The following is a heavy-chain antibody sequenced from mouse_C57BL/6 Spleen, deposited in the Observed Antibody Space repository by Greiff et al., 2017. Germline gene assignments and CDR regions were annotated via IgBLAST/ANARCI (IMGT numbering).Heavy chain of an antibody. D-gene: IGHD2-3*01. CDR2: ISNGGGST. CDR1: GFTFSDYY. CDR3: ARDGGGDPAWFAY. Sequence: EVQGVESGGGLVQPGGSLKLSCAASGFTFSDYYMYWVRQTPEKRLEWVAYISNGGGSTYYPDTVKGRFTISRDNAKNTLYLQMSRLKSEDTAMCYCARDGGGDPAWFAYWGQGSLVTVSA. J-gene: IGHJ3*01. V-gene: IGHV5-12*01.